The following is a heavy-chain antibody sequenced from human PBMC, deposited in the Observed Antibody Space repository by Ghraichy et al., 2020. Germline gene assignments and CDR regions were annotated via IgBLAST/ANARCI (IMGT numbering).Heavy chain of an antibody. J-gene: IGHJ5*02. CDR2: ISAYNGNT. V-gene: IGHV1-18*04. Sequence: ASVKVSCKASGYTFTSYGISWVRQAPGQGLEWMGWISAYNGNTNYAQKLQGRVTMTTDTSTSTAYMELRSLRSDDTAVYYCARVAAAGTRVRSVDPWGQGTLVTVSS. CDR3: ARVAAAGTRVRSVDP. D-gene: IGHD6-13*01. CDR1: GYTFTSYG.